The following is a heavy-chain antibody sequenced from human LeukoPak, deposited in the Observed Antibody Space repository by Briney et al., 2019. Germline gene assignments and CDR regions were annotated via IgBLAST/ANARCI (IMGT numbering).Heavy chain of an antibody. D-gene: IGHD3-9*01. Sequence: PSQTLSLTCTVSGGSISSGSYYWSWIRQPAGKGLEWIGRIYTSGSTNYNPSLKSRVTISVDTSKNQFSLRLSSVTAADTAVYYCAKGPDDILTGYWFGYYYMDVWGKGTTVTISS. CDR3: AKGPDDILTGYWFGYYYMDV. V-gene: IGHV4-61*02. J-gene: IGHJ6*03. CDR1: GGSISSGSYY. CDR2: IYTSGST.